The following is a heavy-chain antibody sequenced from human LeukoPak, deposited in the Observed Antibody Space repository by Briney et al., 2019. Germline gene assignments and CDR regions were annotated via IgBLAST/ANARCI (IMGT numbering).Heavy chain of an antibody. CDR3: ARRESGSYLIDY. D-gene: IGHD1-26*01. V-gene: IGHV3-23*01. CDR2: ISGSGGST. CDR1: GFTFSSYA. J-gene: IGHJ4*02. Sequence: GGSLRLSCAASGFTFSSYAMSWVRQAPGKGLEWVSAISGSGGSTYYADSVKGRFTISRDNSKNTLYLQMNSLRAEDTAVYYCARRESGSYLIDYWGQGTLVTVSS.